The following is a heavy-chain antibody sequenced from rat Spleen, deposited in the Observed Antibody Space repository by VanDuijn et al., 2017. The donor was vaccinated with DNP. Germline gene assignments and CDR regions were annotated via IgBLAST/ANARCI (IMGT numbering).Heavy chain of an antibody. V-gene: IGHV3-3*01. D-gene: IGHD5-1*01. Sequence: EVLLQESGPGLVKPSQSLSLTCSVTGYSITSNFRWSWIRKFPGNTLEWMGYINSAGSTDYNPSLKSRISITRDSSKNQFFLQVNSVTTEDTATYYCAVQLGVFDYWGQGVMATVSS. CDR3: AVQLGVFDY. J-gene: IGHJ2*01. CDR2: INSAGST. CDR1: GYSITSNFR.